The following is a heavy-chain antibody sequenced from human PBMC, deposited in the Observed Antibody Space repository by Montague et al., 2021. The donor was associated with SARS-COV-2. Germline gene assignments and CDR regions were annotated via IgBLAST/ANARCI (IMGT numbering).Heavy chain of an antibody. CDR2: TSYSEST. Sequence: SETLSLTCTVSGGSISTYYWSWIRQSPGKGLEFIGYTSYSESTGYSPSLKSRVTISIDTSKTQYTLKLSSVTAADTAVYYCASWGEYYDTPYYYYALDVWGQGTTVTVSS. J-gene: IGHJ6*02. CDR1: GGSISTYY. V-gene: IGHV4-59*12. CDR3: ASWGEYYDTPYYYYALDV. D-gene: IGHD3-16*01.